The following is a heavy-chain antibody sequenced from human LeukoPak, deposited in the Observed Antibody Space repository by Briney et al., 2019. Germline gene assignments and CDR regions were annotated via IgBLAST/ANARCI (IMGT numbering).Heavy chain of an antibody. Sequence: ASVKVSCKASGYTFTSYDISLVRQAPGQGLELMGWISAYNGNTKYAQKLQGRVTMTTDTSTSTAYMELRSLRSDDAAVYYCATDSSGYFGDYWGQGTLVTVSS. CDR3: ATDSSGYFGDY. CDR1: GYTFTSYD. CDR2: ISAYNGNT. J-gene: IGHJ4*02. D-gene: IGHD3-22*01. V-gene: IGHV1-18*01.